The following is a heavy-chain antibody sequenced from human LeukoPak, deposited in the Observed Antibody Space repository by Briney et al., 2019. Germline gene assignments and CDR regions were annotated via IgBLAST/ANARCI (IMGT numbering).Heavy chain of an antibody. D-gene: IGHD2-15*01. V-gene: IGHV1-18*04. Sequence: ASVKVSCKASGYTFTGYYMHWVRQAPGQGLEWMGWISAYNGNTNYAQKLQGRVTMTTDTSTSTAYMELRSLRSDDTAVYYCARAGIVVVVAATGDAFDIWGQGTMVTVSS. J-gene: IGHJ3*02. CDR3: ARAGIVVVVAATGDAFDI. CDR1: GYTFTGYY. CDR2: ISAYNGNT.